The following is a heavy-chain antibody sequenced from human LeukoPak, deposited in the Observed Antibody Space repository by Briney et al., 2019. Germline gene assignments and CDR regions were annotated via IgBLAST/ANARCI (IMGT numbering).Heavy chain of an antibody. J-gene: IGHJ4*01. D-gene: IGHD3-10*01. Sequence: PGGSLRLSCAAAGFTFDDFSMHWVRQAPGKGLEWVSIISWDGGSAFYADSVKGRFTISRDNSKNSLYLQMNSLRTEDTALYYCAKGKFGELLSPDYWGQGTLVTVSS. CDR3: AKGKFGELLSPDY. V-gene: IGHV3-43*01. CDR1: GFTFDDFS. CDR2: ISWDGGSA.